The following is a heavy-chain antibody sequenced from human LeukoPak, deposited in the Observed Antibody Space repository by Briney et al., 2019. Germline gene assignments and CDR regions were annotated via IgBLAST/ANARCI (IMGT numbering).Heavy chain of an antibody. CDR1: GFVFSSYW. J-gene: IGHJ4*02. V-gene: IGHV3-7*01. CDR3: ATSRSFDY. Sequence: PGGSLRLSCAASGFVFSSYWMSWVRQAPGKGLEWVANIKQAGSERNYVDSVRGRFTISRGNAKNSLYLQMNSLSAEDTAVYYCATSRSFDYWGQGTLVTVSS. CDR2: IKQAGSER.